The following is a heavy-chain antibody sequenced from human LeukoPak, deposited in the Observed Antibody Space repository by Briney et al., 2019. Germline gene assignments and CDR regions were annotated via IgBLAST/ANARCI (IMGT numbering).Heavy chain of an antibody. D-gene: IGHD6-19*01. V-gene: IGHV3-23*01. J-gene: IGHJ4*02. CDR1: GFTFSSHA. Sequence: GGSLRLSCAASGFTFSSHAMSWVRQAPGKGLEWVSAISGSGGSTYCADSVKGRFTISRDNSKNTLYLQMNSLRAEDTAVYYCAKEQWLVPIFDYWGQGTLVTVSS. CDR2: ISGSGGST. CDR3: AKEQWLVPIFDY.